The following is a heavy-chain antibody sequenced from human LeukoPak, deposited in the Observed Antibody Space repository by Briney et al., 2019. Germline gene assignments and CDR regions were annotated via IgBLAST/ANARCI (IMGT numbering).Heavy chain of an antibody. D-gene: IGHD1-26*01. CDR2: ITSSSSYI. Sequence: PGGSLRLSCAASGFPLSSYAMSWVRQVPGKGLEWVSSITSSSSYIYYADSVKGRFTISRDNAKNSLYLQMNSLRAEDTAVYYCARDPYSGGYGDYYYYYMDLWGQGTTVTISS. CDR1: GFPLSSYA. J-gene: IGHJ6*03. CDR3: ARDPYSGGYGDYYYYYMDL. V-gene: IGHV3-21*01.